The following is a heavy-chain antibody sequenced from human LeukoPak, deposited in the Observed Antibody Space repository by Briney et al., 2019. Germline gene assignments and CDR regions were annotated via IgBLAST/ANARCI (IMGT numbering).Heavy chain of an antibody. J-gene: IGHJ3*02. Sequence: ASVKVSCKASGGTFSSYAISWGRQAPGQGLEWMGRIIPILGIANYAQKFQGRVTITADKSTSTAYMELSSLRSEDTAVYYCARRDGYNHDAFDIWGQGTMVTVSS. CDR2: IIPILGIA. V-gene: IGHV1-69*04. D-gene: IGHD5-24*01. CDR1: GGTFSSYA. CDR3: ARRDGYNHDAFDI.